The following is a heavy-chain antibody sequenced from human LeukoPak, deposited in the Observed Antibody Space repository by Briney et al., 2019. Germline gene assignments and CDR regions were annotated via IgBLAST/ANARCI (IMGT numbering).Heavy chain of an antibody. V-gene: IGHV3-21*06. CDR3: VRGDLQSGH. J-gene: IGHJ4*02. CDR2: ISNGGNYI. Sequence: GGSLRLSCAASGFTFSNYGMNWVRQAPGKGREWVSSISNGGNYIYYADSLKGRFTISSDNAKNSLYVQMSTLRAEDTAVHYCVRGDLQSGHWVQGTLVTVSS. D-gene: IGHD3-3*01. CDR1: GFTFSNYG.